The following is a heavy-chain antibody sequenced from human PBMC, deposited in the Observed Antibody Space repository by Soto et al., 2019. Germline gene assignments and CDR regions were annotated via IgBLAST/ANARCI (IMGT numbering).Heavy chain of an antibody. Sequence: PGGSLRLSCAASGFTFSSYAMSWVRQAPGKGLEWVSAISGSGGSTYYADSVKGRFTTSRDNSKNTLYLQMNSLRAEDTAVYYCAKVLYSNYYYYMDVWGKGTTVTVSS. CDR1: GFTFSSYA. D-gene: IGHD4-4*01. CDR3: AKVLYSNYYYYMDV. CDR2: ISGSGGST. J-gene: IGHJ6*03. V-gene: IGHV3-23*01.